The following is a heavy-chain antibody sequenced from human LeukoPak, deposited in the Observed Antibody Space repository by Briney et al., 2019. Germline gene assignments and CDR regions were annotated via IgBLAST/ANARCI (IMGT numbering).Heavy chain of an antibody. CDR3: ARRHGYSSSWYLY. Sequence: ESLRLSCAASGFTFSSYWMSWIRQPPGKGLEWIGEINHSGSTNYNPSLKSRVTISVDTSKNQFSLKLSSVTAADTAVYYCARRHGYSSSWYLYWGQGTLVTVSS. D-gene: IGHD6-13*01. CDR2: INHSGST. V-gene: IGHV4-34*01. CDR1: GFTFSSYW. J-gene: IGHJ4*02.